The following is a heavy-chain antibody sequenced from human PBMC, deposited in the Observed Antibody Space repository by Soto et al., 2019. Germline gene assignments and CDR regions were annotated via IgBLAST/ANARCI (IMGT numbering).Heavy chain of an antibody. D-gene: IGHD6-13*01. V-gene: IGHV4-39*01. CDR3: ARRGSSSWYGY. CDR2: IYYSGST. J-gene: IGHJ4*02. CDR1: GGSISSSSYY. Sequence: QLQLQESGPGLVKPSETLSLTCTVSGGSISSSSYYWGWIRQPPGKGLEWIGSIYYSGSTYYSPSLTSRVTISVDTSKNQFSLKLSSGTAAATAVYYCARRGSSSWYGYWGQGILVTVSS.